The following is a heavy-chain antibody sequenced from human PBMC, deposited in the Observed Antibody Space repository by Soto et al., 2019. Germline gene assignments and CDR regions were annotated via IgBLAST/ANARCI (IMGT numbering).Heavy chain of an antibody. D-gene: IGHD3-22*01. V-gene: IGHV4-31*03. Sequence: QVQLQESGPGLVKPSQTLSLTCTVCDVSISSGGYYWSWIRQHPGKGLEWIGYIYDCGSTYYDPPLTSRVTISVDTSMNQFTLKLSSGTAAVTAMYYCARVSYYDDSSVRTHAPFDIWGQGTIITVSS. CDR2: IYDCGST. J-gene: IGHJ3*02. CDR3: ARVSYYDDSSVRTHAPFDI. CDR1: DVSISSGGYY.